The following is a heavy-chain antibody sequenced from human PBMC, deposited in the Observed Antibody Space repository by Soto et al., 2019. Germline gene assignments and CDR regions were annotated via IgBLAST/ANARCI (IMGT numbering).Heavy chain of an antibody. D-gene: IGHD2-2*01. V-gene: IGHV1-18*01. CDR1: GYSLTSFG. CDR2: ISIHTGNT. J-gene: IGHJ4*02. Sequence: ASVKVSCKASGYSLTSFGISWVRQAPGQGLEWMGWISIHTGNTKYAQKFQGRVTMTTDTSTTTAYMDLRSLRSDDTSVYYCAREYCTSASCYGPDYWGQGTLVTVSS. CDR3: AREYCTSASCYGPDY.